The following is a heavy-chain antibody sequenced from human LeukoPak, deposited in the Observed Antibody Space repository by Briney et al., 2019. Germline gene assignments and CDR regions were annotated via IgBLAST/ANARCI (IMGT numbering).Heavy chain of an antibody. Sequence: ASVKVSCKASGGTLNSYAISWVRQAPGHGLEWMGRIIPIFVTADYAQKFQGRVTIPTHESTSTAYIELSSLRSEDTAVYYCARVVTDSSGYYFGYFDYWGQGTLVTVSS. D-gene: IGHD3-22*01. J-gene: IGHJ4*02. CDR1: GGTLNSYA. CDR2: IIPIFVTA. V-gene: IGHV1-69*05. CDR3: ARVVTDSSGYYFGYFDY.